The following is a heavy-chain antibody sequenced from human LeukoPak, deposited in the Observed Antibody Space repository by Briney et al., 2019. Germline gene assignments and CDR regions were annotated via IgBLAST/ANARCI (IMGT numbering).Heavy chain of an antibody. CDR1: GGSVRSGSYY. CDR2: IYYSAST. V-gene: IGHV4-61*01. J-gene: IGHJ4*02. CDR3: VYGDVGRCYVDY. D-gene: IGHD4-17*01. Sequence: PSETLSLTYTVSGGSVRSGSYYWTWIRQPPGKGLEWIGYIYYSASTKYNPHLKSRVTISADTSKNECSLKLSSVTAAETAAYYCVYGDVGRCYVDYWGQGTLVTVSS.